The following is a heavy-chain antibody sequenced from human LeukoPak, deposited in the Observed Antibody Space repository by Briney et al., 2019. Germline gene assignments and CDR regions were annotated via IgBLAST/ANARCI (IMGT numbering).Heavy chain of an antibody. CDR2: ISSNGNNK. CDR3: AKDRLPDGNGWHELDK. Sequence: QPGRSLRLSCAASGFTFSSYGMHWVRQAPGKGLEWVALISSNGNNKYYPESVKGRFTISRDNSKNTVYLQMNSLRGEDTAFYYCAKDRLPDGNGWHELDKWGQGTLVTVSS. D-gene: IGHD2-21*01. J-gene: IGHJ4*02. V-gene: IGHV3-30*18. CDR1: GFTFSSYG.